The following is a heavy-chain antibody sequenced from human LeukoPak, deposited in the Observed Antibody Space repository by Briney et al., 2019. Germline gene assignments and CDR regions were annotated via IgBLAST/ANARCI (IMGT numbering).Heavy chain of an antibody. CDR1: GFTFSSYS. J-gene: IGHJ4*02. CDR2: ISSSSSTI. Sequence: GGSLRLSCAASGFTFSSYSMNWVRQAPGKGLEWVSYISSSSSTIYYADSVKGRFTISRDNAKNSLYLQMNSLRAEDTAVYYCARDPLFVGAPGYYFDYWGQGTLVTVSS. D-gene: IGHD1-26*01. V-gene: IGHV3-48*01. CDR3: ARDPLFVGAPGYYFDY.